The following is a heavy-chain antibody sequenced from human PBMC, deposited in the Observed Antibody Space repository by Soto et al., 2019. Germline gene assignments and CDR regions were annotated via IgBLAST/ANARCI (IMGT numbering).Heavy chain of an antibody. D-gene: IGHD6-13*01. CDR3: ARTSAAGKYYYGMDV. J-gene: IGHJ6*02. CDR2: IYPGVSDT. CDR1: GYSFTSYW. V-gene: IGHV5-51*01. Sequence: GESLKISCKGSGYSFTSYWIGWVRQMPGKGLEWMGIIYPGVSDTRYSPSFQGQVTISADKSISTAYLQWSSLKASDTAMYYCARTSAAGKYYYGMDVWRQGTTVPVSS.